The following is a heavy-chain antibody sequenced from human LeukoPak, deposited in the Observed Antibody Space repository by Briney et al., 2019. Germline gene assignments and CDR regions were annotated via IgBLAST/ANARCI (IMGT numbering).Heavy chain of an antibody. CDR3: ARDRAAAGYYFDY. Sequence: ASVKVSCKASGYTFTGYYMHWVRQAPGQGLEWMGIINPSGGSTSYAQKFQGRVTMTRDTSTSTIYMELSSLRSEDTAVYYCARDRAAAGYYFDYWGQGTLVTVPS. V-gene: IGHV1-46*01. CDR1: GYTFTGYY. D-gene: IGHD6-13*01. J-gene: IGHJ4*02. CDR2: INPSGGST.